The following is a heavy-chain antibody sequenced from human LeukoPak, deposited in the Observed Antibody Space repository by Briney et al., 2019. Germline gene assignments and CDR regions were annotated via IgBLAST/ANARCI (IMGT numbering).Heavy chain of an antibody. CDR1: GGSLSSISYY. J-gene: IGHJ4*02. V-gene: IGHV4-39*01. D-gene: IGHD3-3*01. CDR2: ISYSGST. Sequence: SETLSLTCTVSGGSLSSISYYWGWVRQRPGTGLEWVGSISYSGSTYYNPSLKSRVTISVDTPKNQFSLKLSSVTAADTAVYYCARIGLRANFDYWGQGTLVTVSS. CDR3: ARIGLRANFDY.